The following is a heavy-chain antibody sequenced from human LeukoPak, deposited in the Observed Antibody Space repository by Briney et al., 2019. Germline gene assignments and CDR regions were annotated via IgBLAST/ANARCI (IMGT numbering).Heavy chain of an antibody. D-gene: IGHD5-18*01. V-gene: IGHV4-59*01. CDR2: IYYSGST. Sequence: PSETLSLTCTVSGDSIDDSYWSWIRQSPGKGLEWIGYIYYSGSTNYNPSLKSRVTISVDTSKNQFSLKLSSVTAADTAVYYCARTTEGGYTYDYFYYYYMDVWGKGTTVTISS. CDR3: ARTTEGGYTYDYFYYYYMDV. J-gene: IGHJ6*03. CDR1: GDSIDDSY.